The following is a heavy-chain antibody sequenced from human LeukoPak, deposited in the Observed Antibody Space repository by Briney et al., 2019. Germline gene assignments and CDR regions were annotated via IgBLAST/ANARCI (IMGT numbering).Heavy chain of an antibody. CDR2: INHSGGT. V-gene: IGHV4-34*01. J-gene: IGHJ4*02. CDR3: ARGGKGYCSSTSCPHLGDY. D-gene: IGHD2-2*01. Sequence: SETLSLTCAVYGGSFSGYSWNWIRQPPVKGLEWIGEINHSGGTNYNPSLKSRVTMSVDTSKNQFSLKLSSVTAADTAVYYCARGGKGYCSSTSCPHLGDYWGQGTLVTVSS. CDR1: GGSFSGYS.